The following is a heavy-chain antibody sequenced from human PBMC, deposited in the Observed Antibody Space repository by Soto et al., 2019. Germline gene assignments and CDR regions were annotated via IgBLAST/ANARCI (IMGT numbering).Heavy chain of an antibody. CDR1: GFSFREDY. D-gene: IGHD2-21*01. Sequence: GGTLRLSCAASGFSFREDYMTWIRQAPGKGLEWVSFISTGGDKYYADSVKGRFTISRDNAKNSLSLELNSLRVEDTAVYYCARSMVVATGTVRYFDNWGPGILLTVSS. CDR2: ISTGGDK. V-gene: IGHV3-11*01. CDR3: ARSMVVATGTVRYFDN. J-gene: IGHJ4*02.